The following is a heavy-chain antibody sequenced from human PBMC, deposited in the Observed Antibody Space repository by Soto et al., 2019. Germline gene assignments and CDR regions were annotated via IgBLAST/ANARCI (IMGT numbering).Heavy chain of an antibody. CDR3: ARVYPGTTSYPLLSFHY. D-gene: IGHD2-2*01. CDR1: GDCISRSY. Sequence: SETLSLTCTVSGDCISRSYWSWIRQRPGKGLEWIGYIQYSGSANYNPSLKSRVTISVDTSNNQFSLKLSSVTAADTAVYYCARVYPGTTSYPLLSFHYCGPGPLVTVSS. CDR2: IQYSGSA. V-gene: IGHV4-59*01. J-gene: IGHJ4*02.